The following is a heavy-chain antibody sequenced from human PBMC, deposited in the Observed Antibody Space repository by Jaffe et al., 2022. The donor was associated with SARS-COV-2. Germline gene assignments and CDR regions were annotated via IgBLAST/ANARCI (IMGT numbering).Heavy chain of an antibody. CDR1: GFTFSNYY. V-gene: IGHV3-11*01. D-gene: IGHD3-10*01. J-gene: IGHJ6*03. Sequence: QVHLVESGGGLVKPGGSLRLSCAASGFTFSNYYMSWIRQAPGKGLEWLSYMSTSGSTIHYADSVKGRFTISRDNTKSSVFLQMNSLRAEDTAVYYCATGGYYMEVWGKGTTVTVSS. CDR3: ATGGYYMEV. CDR2: MSTSGSTI.